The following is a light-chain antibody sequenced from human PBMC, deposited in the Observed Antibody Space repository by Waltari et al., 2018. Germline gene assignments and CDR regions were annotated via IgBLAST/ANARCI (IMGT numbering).Light chain of an antibody. J-gene: IGKJ4*01. Sequence: SLSPGDRATLSCRASQNVGGYLAWFQQKPGQAPRLLIYHASNRATGLPARFSGSGSGTDFTLTISSLEPEDFAIYYCQQRSSWPLTFGGGTKVEI. V-gene: IGKV3-11*01. CDR2: HAS. CDR3: QQRSSWPLT. CDR1: QNVGGY.